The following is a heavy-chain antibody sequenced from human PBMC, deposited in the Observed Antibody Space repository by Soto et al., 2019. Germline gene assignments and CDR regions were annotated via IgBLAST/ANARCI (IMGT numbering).Heavy chain of an antibody. V-gene: IGHV3-23*01. Sequence: EVQLLESGGGLVQPGGSLRLSGAASGFTFSRHAMSWVRQAPGKGLEWVSAISGSGDSAYHADSVKGRFTISRDNSKNTLYLQMNSLRAEETALYYCAKAGGSTWDYGMDVWGQGTTVTVSS. D-gene: IGHD2-15*01. J-gene: IGHJ6*02. CDR2: ISGSGDSA. CDR1: GFTFSRHA. CDR3: AKAGGSTWDYGMDV.